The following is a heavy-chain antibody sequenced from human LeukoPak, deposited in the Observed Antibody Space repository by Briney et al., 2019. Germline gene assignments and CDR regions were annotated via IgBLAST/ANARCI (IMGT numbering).Heavy chain of an antibody. D-gene: IGHD4-17*01. J-gene: IGHJ4*02. V-gene: IGHV1-69*13. CDR3: ARDGDYGDWGHYFDY. Sequence: SVSVSCKASGGTFSSYAMSWVRQAPGQGLEWVGGIIPMFGTANYAQKFQGRVTITADESTSTAYMELSSLRSEDTAVYYCARDGDYGDWGHYFDYWGQGTLVTVSS. CDR2: IIPMFGTA. CDR1: GGTFSSYA.